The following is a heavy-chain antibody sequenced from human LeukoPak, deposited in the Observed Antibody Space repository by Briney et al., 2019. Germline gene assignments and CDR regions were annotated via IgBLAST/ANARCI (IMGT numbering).Heavy chain of an antibody. D-gene: IGHD3-10*01. CDR3: ARELDYYGSGSYFY. V-gene: IGHV4-34*01. Sequence: SETLSLTCAVYGGSFSGYYWSWIRQPPGKGLEWIGEINHSGSTNYNPSLKSRVTISVDTSENQFSLKLSSVTAADTAVYYCARELDYYGSGSYFYWGQGTLVTVSS. CDR1: GGSFSGYY. J-gene: IGHJ4*02. CDR2: INHSGST.